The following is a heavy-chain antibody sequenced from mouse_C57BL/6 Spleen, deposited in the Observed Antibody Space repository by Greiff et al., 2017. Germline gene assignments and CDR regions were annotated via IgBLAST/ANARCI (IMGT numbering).Heavy chain of an antibody. V-gene: IGHV2-4*01. D-gene: IGHD2-4*01. Sequence: QVQLQQSGPGLVQPSQSLSITCTVSGFSLTSYGVHWVRQPPGKGLEWLGVIWSGGSTDYNAAFISRLSISKDNSKSQVFFKMNSLQADDTSIYYCAKMNDYDDYAMDYWGQGTSVTVSS. J-gene: IGHJ4*01. CDR1: GFSLTSYG. CDR2: IWSGGST. CDR3: AKMNDYDDYAMDY.